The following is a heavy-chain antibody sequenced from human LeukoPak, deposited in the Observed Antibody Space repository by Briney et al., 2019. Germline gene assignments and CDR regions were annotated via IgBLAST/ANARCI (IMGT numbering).Heavy chain of an antibody. V-gene: IGHV4-34*01. Sequence: SETLSLTCAVYGGSFSGYYWSWIRQPPGKGLEWIGEINHSGSTNYNPSLKSRVTISVDTSKNQFSLKLSSVTAADTAVYCCARVPRWSGSYLAPWDYYYGMDVWGQGTTVTVSS. CDR3: ARVPRWSGSYLAPWDYYYGMDV. CDR2: INHSGST. CDR1: GGSFSGYY. D-gene: IGHD1-26*01. J-gene: IGHJ6*02.